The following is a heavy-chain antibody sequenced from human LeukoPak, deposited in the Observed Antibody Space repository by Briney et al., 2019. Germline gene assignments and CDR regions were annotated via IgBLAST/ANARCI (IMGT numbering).Heavy chain of an antibody. CDR2: ISYDGSNK. CDR3: AKDPREAVRYFDY. V-gene: IGHV3-30*18. J-gene: IGHJ4*02. CDR1: GFTFSSYG. Sequence: PGGSLRLSCAASGFTFSSYGMHWVRQAPGKGLEWVAVISYDGSNKYYADSVKGRSTISRDNSKNTLYLQMNSLRAEDTAVYYCAKDPREAVRYFDYWGQGTLVTVSS. D-gene: IGHD4-17*01.